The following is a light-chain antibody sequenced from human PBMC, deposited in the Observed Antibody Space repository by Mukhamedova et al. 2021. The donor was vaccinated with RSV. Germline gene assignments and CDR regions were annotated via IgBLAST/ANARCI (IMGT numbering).Light chain of an antibody. CDR2: GQS. CDR3: QQTNSFPFT. V-gene: IGKV1-12*01. Sequence: WYQRRVHGKAPKILIYGQSTLHTLAPSRFSGSGSGTDFTLTISNLQPEGFATYFCQQTNSFPFTFGPGTKVDI. J-gene: IGKJ3*01.